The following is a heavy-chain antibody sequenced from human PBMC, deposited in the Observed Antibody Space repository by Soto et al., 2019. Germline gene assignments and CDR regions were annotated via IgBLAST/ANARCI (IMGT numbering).Heavy chain of an antibody. V-gene: IGHV4-4*09. J-gene: IGHJ5*02. D-gene: IGHD2-2*01. Sequence: SETLSLTCSVSGVSIRSDFWSWIRQPPGKGLEWIGYIYKSGGATNYNPSLKSRVTMSVDTSKNQFSLKLTSVTAADTAVYYRARVSLQYCSSTSCYPSWFDPWGQGTLVTVSS. CDR2: IYKSGGAT. CDR3: ARVSLQYCSSTSCYPSWFDP. CDR1: GVSIRSDF.